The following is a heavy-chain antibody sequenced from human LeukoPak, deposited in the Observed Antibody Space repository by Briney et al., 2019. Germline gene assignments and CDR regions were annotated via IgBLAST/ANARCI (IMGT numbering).Heavy chain of an antibody. J-gene: IGHJ4*02. CDR3: ARSCSGGSCYNY. CDR1: GFTFSSYA. D-gene: IGHD2-15*01. CDR2: IHSDGSST. V-gene: IGHV3-74*01. Sequence: PGGSLRLSCAASGFTFSSYAMSWVRQAPGKGLVWVSRIHSDGSSTSYADSVKGRFTISRDNAKNTLYLQINSLRAEDTAVYYCARSCSGGSCYNYWGQGTLVTVSS.